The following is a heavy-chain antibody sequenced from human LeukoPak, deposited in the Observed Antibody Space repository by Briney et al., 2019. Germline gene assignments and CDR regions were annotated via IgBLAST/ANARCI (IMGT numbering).Heavy chain of an antibody. J-gene: IGHJ4*02. CDR3: ARDRFRLGYCGGAYCTPEGFYYDSSGYYSYYFDY. CDR2: MSYDGNNN. Sequence: GGSLRLSCEASGFNFNTYTMHWVRQAPGKGLEWVSVMSYDGNNNYYADSVKGRFTISRDNSKNTLYLQMDSLSAEDTAVYYCARDRFRLGYCGGAYCTPEGFYYDSSGYYSYYFDYWGQGTLVTVSS. CDR1: GFNFNTYT. D-gene: IGHD3-22*01. V-gene: IGHV3-30*04.